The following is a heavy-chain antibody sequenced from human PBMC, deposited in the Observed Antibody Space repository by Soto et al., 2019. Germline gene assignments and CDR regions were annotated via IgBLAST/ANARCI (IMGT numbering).Heavy chain of an antibody. CDR1: GGSISSSSYY. D-gene: IGHD5-18*01. CDR2: IYYSGST. Sequence: PSETLSLTCTVSGGSISSSSYYWGWIRQPPGKGLEWIGSIYYSGSTYYNPSLKSRVAISVDTSKNQFSLKLSSVTAADTAVYYCARHPSEVTAMDPHFDYWGQGTLVTVSS. V-gene: IGHV4-39*01. CDR3: ARHPSEVTAMDPHFDY. J-gene: IGHJ4*02.